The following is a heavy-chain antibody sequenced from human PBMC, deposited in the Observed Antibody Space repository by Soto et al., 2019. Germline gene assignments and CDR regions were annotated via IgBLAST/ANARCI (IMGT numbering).Heavy chain of an antibody. CDR1: GFTLSMSA. J-gene: IGHJ3*01. CDR3: AKDRGIIVKAGDAFDV. D-gene: IGHD3-16*02. CDR2: ISDSGDRT. Sequence: GGSLRLSCASSGFTLSMSAVNWVRQAPGKGLEWVSYISDSGDRTYYADSVKGRFTISRDRSKNTVSLQMDSLRAEDTAVYYCAKDRGIIVKAGDAFDVWGQGTKVTGSS. V-gene: IGHV3-23*01.